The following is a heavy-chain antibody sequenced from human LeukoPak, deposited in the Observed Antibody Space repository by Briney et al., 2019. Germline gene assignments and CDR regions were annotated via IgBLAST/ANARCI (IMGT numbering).Heavy chain of an antibody. CDR3: ARLGGYYDPPGY. V-gene: IGHV4-39*01. CDR2: IHYSGST. CDR1: GGSISSPTYY. J-gene: IGHJ4*02. D-gene: IGHD3-22*01. Sequence: SETLSLTCTVSGGSISSPTYYWAWIRQPPGKGLEWIGTIHYSGSTFYNPSLKSRVTISVDTSKNQFSLKLSSVTAADTAVYYCARLGGYYDPPGYWGQGNLVTVSS.